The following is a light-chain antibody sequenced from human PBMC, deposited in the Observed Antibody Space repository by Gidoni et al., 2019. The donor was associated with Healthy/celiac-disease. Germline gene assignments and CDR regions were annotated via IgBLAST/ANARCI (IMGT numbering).Light chain of an antibody. CDR3: RQNYSTPYT. CDR1: QSISSY. Sequence: DIPMTQSPSSLSASVGDRVTITCRASQSISSYLNWCQQKPGKAPKLLIYAASSLQRGVPSRFSSSGSGTHVTLTISSRQPEDFAAYDCRQNYSTPYTFGQGTKLEIK. V-gene: IGKV1-39*01. J-gene: IGKJ2*01. CDR2: AAS.